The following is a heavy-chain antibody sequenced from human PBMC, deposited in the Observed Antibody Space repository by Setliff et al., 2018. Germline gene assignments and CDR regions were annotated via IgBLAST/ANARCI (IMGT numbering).Heavy chain of an antibody. J-gene: IGHJ4*02. V-gene: IGHV3-7*01. Sequence: GGSLRLSCTASGLSSTNDWVSWVRQAPGKGLEWLASINPHGSEKYYADSVKGRFTISRDNAKNSLSLQMNNLRSEDTAVYYCFGAGTCSYWGQGTLVTVSS. D-gene: IGHD3-10*01. CDR1: GLSSTNDW. CDR3: FGAGTCSY. CDR2: INPHGSEK.